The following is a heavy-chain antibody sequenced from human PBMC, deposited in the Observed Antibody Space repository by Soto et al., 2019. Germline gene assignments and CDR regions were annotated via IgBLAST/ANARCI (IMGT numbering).Heavy chain of an antibody. CDR1: VYAFSRYG. V-gene: IGHV1-3*01. D-gene: IGHD6-13*01. J-gene: IGHJ5*02. Sequence: GAAVTVSCKASVYAFSRYGIHWVRQAPGQRLEWMGWINAANGDTKYSPKFQGRVTITRDTSASTAYMELSSLRSEDTAVYYCVRRHVSATGIDWFDPWGQGTLVTVSS. CDR3: VRRHVSATGIDWFDP. CDR2: INAANGDT.